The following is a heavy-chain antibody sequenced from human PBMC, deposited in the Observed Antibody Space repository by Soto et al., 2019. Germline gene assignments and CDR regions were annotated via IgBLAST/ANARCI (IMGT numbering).Heavy chain of an antibody. CDR2: IDWDDDK. V-gene: IGHV2-70*11. CDR3: ARTPPITDYGDFYYYYYMDV. Sequence: SGPTLVKPTQTLTLTCTFSGFSLSTSGMCVSWIRQPPGKALEWLARIDWDDDKYYSTSLKTRLTISKDTSKNQVVLTMTNMDPVDTATYYCARTPPITDYGDFYYYYYMDVWGKGTTVTVSS. J-gene: IGHJ6*03. D-gene: IGHD4-17*01. CDR1: GFSLSTSGMC.